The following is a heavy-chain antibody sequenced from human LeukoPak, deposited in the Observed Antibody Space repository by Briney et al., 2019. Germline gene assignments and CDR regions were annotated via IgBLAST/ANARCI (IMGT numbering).Heavy chain of an antibody. CDR2: IRSDGGSS. CDR3: VRDLDLGGYSSFVS. V-gene: IGHV3-74*01. J-gene: IGHJ4*02. CDR1: GFTFSNYW. Sequence: GGSLRLSCAASGFTFSNYWMHWVRQAPGKGLVWVSRIRSDGGSSTHADSVKGRFTISRDNAKNTLYLQMNTLRAEDTAVYYCVRDLDLGGYSSFVSWGQGTLVTVSS. D-gene: IGHD4-23*01.